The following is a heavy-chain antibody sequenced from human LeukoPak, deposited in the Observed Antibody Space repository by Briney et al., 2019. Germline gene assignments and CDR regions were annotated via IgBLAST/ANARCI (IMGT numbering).Heavy chain of an antibody. CDR1: GFTFSSYS. J-gene: IGHJ4*02. D-gene: IGHD6-13*01. CDR2: ISSSSSYI. CDR3: ARDRYEGYSSSWYLDY. V-gene: IGHV3-21*01. Sequence: PGGSLRLSCAASGFTFSSYSMNWVRQAPGKGLEWVSSISSSSSYIYYADSVKGRFTISRDNAKNSLYLQMNSLRAEDTAVYYCARDRYEGYSSSWYLDYWGQGTLVTVSS.